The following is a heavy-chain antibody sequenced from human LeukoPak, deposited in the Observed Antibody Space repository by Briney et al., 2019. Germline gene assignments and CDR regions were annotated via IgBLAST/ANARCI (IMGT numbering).Heavy chain of an antibody. CDR3: ASPYPEYTSSWYTAHN. CDR1: GFTGSSNY. CDR2: IYSGGST. V-gene: IGHV3-53*01. Sequence: PGGSLRLSCAASGFTGSSNYMSWVRQAPGKGLEWVSVIYSGGSTYSADSVKGRFTISRDNSKNTLYLQMNSLRAEDTAVYYCASPYPEYTSSWYTAHNWGQGTLVTVSS. J-gene: IGHJ4*02. D-gene: IGHD6-13*01.